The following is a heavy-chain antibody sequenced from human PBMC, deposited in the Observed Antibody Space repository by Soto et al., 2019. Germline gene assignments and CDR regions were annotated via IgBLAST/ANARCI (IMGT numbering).Heavy chain of an antibody. CDR2: IYPGDSDT. CDR3: ASSSRSYYYYGMDV. Sequence: AESVTTSCKVSGYSFTSYWIGWVLQMPGKGLEWMGIIYPGDSDTRYSPSFQGQVTISADKSISTAYLQWSSLKASDTAMYYCASSSRSYYYYGMDVWGQGTTVTVSS. V-gene: IGHV5-51*01. CDR1: GYSFTSYW. J-gene: IGHJ6*01.